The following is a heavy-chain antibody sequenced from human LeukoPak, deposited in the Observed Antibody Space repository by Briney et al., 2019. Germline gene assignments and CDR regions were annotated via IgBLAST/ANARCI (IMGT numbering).Heavy chain of an antibody. CDR2: INHSGIT. V-gene: IGHV4-34*01. D-gene: IGHD2-15*01. CDR3: ARAVIVVAAATQRNWLDP. CDR1: GRSFSGYY. Sequence: SQTLSLTCAVYGRSFSGYYWTWIRQTPGKGLEWIGEINHSGITDYNPSLRSRVTISVDTSKNQFSLKLSSVTAADTAIYYCARAVIVVAAATQRNWLDPWGQGTLVTVSS. J-gene: IGHJ5*02.